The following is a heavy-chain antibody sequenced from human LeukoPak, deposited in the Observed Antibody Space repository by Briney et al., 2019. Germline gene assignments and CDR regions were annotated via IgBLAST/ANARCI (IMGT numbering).Heavy chain of an antibody. Sequence: GASMKVSCKVSGYTLTELSMHWVRQAPGKGLEWMGGFDPEDGETIYAQKFQGRVTMTEDTSTDTAYMELSSLRSEDTAVYYCATVGPGPRGVVAAIDYWGQGTLVTVSS. J-gene: IGHJ4*02. D-gene: IGHD2-15*01. V-gene: IGHV1-24*01. CDR2: FDPEDGET. CDR1: GYTLTELS. CDR3: ATVGPGPRGVVAAIDY.